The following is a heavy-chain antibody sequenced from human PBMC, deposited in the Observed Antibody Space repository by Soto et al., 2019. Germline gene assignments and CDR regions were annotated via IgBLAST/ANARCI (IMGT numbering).Heavy chain of an antibody. CDR2: ISAYNGNT. CDR1: GYTFTSYG. J-gene: IGHJ6*02. CDR3: ARDGVTIFGVVIRPYGMDV. D-gene: IGHD3-3*01. V-gene: IGHV1-18*01. Sequence: ASVKVSCKASGYTFTSYGISWVRQAPGQGLEWMGWISAYNGNTNYAHKLQGRVTMTTDTSTSTAYMELRSLRSDDTAVYYCARDGVTIFGVVIRPYGMDVWGQGTTVTVSS.